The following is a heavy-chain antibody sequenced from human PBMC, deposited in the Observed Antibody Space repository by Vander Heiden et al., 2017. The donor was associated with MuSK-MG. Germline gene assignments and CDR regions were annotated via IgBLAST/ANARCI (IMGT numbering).Heavy chain of an antibody. CDR2: ISATGRNT. V-gene: IGHV3-23*04. Sequence: EVQLVESGGDLVQPGGSLTLSCEASGFTFDNFAMSWVRQAPGKGLEWVSAISATGRNTYHGDSVKGRFTISRDNSKNTLYLQMNSLGAEDTAVYYCARGSGSYYKSNFDYWGQGNLVTVSS. CDR1: GFTFDNFA. CDR3: ARGSGSYYKSNFDY. D-gene: IGHD3-10*01. J-gene: IGHJ4*02.